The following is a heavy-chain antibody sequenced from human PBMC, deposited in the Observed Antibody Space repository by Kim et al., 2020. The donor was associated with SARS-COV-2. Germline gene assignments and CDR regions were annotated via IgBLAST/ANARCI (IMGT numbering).Heavy chain of an antibody. CDR2: TTGDDGRT. CDR1: GFTLSNYP. V-gene: IGHV3-23*01. Sequence: GGSLRLSCAASGFTLSNYPMSWVRQAAGKGLEWVATTGDDGRTYYADSVTGRFSISRDNSKNTLFLEMNRLRPGDTARYFCARDPRFRTGWYYFDSWGQGTRVTVSS. D-gene: IGHD6-19*01. J-gene: IGHJ4*02. CDR3: ARDPRFRTGWYYFDS.